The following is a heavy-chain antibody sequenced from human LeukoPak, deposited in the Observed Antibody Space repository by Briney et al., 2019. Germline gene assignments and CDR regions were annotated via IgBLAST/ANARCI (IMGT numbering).Heavy chain of an antibody. CDR3: ARGTMITFGGVIGFDR. D-gene: IGHD3-16*01. CDR1: GYSISSGYY. V-gene: IGHV4-38-2*02. J-gene: IGHJ5*02. CDR2: IYHSGST. Sequence: SETLSLTCTVSGYSISSGYYWGWIRQPPGKGLEWIGSIYHSGSTYYNPSLKSRVTISVDTSKNQFSLKLSSVTAADTAVYYCARGTMITFGGVIGFDRWGQGTLVTVSS.